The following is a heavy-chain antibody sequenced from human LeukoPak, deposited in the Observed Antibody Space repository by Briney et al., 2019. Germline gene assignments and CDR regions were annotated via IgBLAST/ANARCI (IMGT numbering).Heavy chain of an antibody. CDR3: AADGSSTGDY. Sequence: ASVKVSCKASGYTLTSYSISWVRQAPGQGLEWMGWISAYNGNTDLAQKLQGRVTMTTDTSTSTAYMELRSLRSDDTAVYYCAADGSSTGDYWGQGTLVTVSS. CDR1: GYTLTSYS. J-gene: IGHJ4*02. V-gene: IGHV1-18*01. D-gene: IGHD2-2*01. CDR2: ISAYNGNT.